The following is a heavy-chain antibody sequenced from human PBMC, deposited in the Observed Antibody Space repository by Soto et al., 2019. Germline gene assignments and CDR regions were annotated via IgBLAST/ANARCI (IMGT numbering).Heavy chain of an antibody. CDR2: ISGSGGGT. CDR3: AKSRGSGTYNNPVEAFEL. Sequence: EVQLLESGGGLVQPGGSLRLSCAASGFTFNNYAMSWVRQAPGRGLEWVSGISGSGGGTDNADSVKGRFTISRDNSRNTLYLEMNSLRAEDTAVYYCAKSRGSGTYNNPVEAFELWGQGTRVTVSS. V-gene: IGHV3-23*01. CDR1: GFTFNNYA. J-gene: IGHJ3*01. D-gene: IGHD3-10*01.